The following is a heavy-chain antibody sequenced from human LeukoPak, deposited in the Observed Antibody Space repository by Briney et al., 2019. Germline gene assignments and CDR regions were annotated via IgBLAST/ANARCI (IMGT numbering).Heavy chain of an antibody. CDR2: ISGSGGST. D-gene: IGHD2-8*01. V-gene: IGHV3-23*01. Sequence: QAGGSLRLSCAASGFTFSSYAMSWVRQAPGKGLEWVSAISGSGGSTYYADSVKGRFTISRDNSKNTLYLQMNILRAEDTAVYYCATNRYCTNGVCYLFVYWGQGTLVTVSS. CDR3: ATNRYCTNGVCYLFVY. J-gene: IGHJ4*02. CDR1: GFTFSSYA.